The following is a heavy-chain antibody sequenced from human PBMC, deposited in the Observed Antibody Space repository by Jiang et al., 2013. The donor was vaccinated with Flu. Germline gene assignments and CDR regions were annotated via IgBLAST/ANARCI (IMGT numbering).Heavy chain of an antibody. CDR2: ISYDGSNQ. CDR1: GLIFSIYT. V-gene: IGHV3-30*18. Sequence: VQLVESGGGVVQPGKSLRLSCEASGLIFSIYTMHWVRQTPDKGLEWVASISYDGSNQDYADSVKGRFTIARDNSENTVDLHMTSLRPEDTAVYYCAKGQTVAGEFDSWGQG. J-gene: IGHJ4*02. D-gene: IGHD6-19*01. CDR3: AKGQTVAGEFDS.